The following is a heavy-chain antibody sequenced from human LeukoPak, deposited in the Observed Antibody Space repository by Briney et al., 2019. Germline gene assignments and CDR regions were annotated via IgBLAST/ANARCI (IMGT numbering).Heavy chain of an antibody. J-gene: IGHJ3*02. V-gene: IGHV3-48*02. CDR2: ISSSSTTI. Sequence: GGSLRLSCAASGFTFSSYSMNWVRQAPGKGLEWVSYISSSSTTIYYADSVKGRFTISRDNAKNSLYPQMNSLRDEDTAVYYCARPARDLYAFDIWGQGTMVTVSS. CDR1: GFTFSSYS. CDR3: ARPARDLYAFDI.